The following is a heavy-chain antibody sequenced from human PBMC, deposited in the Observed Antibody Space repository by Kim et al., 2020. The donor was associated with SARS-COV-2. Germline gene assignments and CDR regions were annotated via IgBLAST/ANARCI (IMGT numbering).Heavy chain of an antibody. D-gene: IGHD4-17*01. Sequence: ISGRGGSTYYADSVKGRFTISRDNSKNTLYLQMNSLRAEDTAVYYCAKDLYGEIDYWGQGTLVTVSS. V-gene: IGHV3-23*01. J-gene: IGHJ4*02. CDR3: AKDLYGEIDY. CDR2: ISGRGGST.